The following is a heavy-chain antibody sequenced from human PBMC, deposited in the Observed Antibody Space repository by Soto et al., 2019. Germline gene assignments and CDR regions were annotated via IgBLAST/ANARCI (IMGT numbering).Heavy chain of an antibody. J-gene: IGHJ4*02. CDR2: IWYDGSNK. V-gene: IGHV3-33*01. CDR3: AAGEPLNY. Sequence: QMQLVESGGGVVQPGRSLRLSCATSGFTFSNYGMHWVRQAPGKGLEWVAIIWYDGSNKYYADSVKDRFTISRDNSKNTVSLQMSSLRAEDTAMYYCAAGEPLNYRGQGTLVTVSS. CDR1: GFTFSNYG. D-gene: IGHD3-10*01.